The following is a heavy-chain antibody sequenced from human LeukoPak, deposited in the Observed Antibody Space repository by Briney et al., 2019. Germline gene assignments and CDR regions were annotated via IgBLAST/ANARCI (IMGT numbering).Heavy chain of an antibody. Sequence: GGSLRLSCVASGFTFSRYGMTWVRQAPGKGLQWVSAISGSGGSTYYADSVKGRFTISRDNSKNTLYLQMNSLRAEDTAVYYCAKGLGDYDISTYFDYWGQGTLVTVSS. V-gene: IGHV3-23*01. CDR2: ISGSGGST. CDR1: GFTFSRYG. CDR3: AKGLGDYDISTYFDY. J-gene: IGHJ4*02. D-gene: IGHD3-9*01.